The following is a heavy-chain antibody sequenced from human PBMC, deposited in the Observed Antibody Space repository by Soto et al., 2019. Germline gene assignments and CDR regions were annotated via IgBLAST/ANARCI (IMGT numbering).Heavy chain of an antibody. CDR3: AREPPVVTPVDAFDI. J-gene: IGHJ3*02. D-gene: IGHD2-21*02. CDR2: ISSSGSTI. CDR1: GFTFSDYY. V-gene: IGHV3-11*01. Sequence: VHLVESGGGLVQPGGSLRLSCAASGFTFSDYYMSWIRQAPGKGLEWVSYISSSGSTIYYADSVKGRFTISRDNAKNSLYLQINSLRAEDTAVYYCAREPPVVTPVDAFDIWGQGTMVTVSS.